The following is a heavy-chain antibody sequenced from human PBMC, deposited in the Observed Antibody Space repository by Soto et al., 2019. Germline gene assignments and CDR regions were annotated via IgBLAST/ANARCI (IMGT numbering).Heavy chain of an antibody. D-gene: IGHD3-3*02. CDR2: IMPIFRTA. J-gene: IGHJ6*02. CDR3: ARDKVRAQLAGNYDSIMDG. CDR1: GDTFSTSA. Sequence: QVQVVQSGAEVKKPGSSVKVSCKTSGDTFSTSAISWVRQAPGQGLEWMGGIMPIFRTADYAQKFQGRLTITADESARPAYLELSSLRSEDTAVYYCARDKVRAQLAGNYDSIMDGWGQGTTVTVTS. V-gene: IGHV1-69*12.